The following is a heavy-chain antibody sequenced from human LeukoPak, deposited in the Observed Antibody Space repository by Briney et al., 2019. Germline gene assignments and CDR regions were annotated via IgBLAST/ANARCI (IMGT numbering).Heavy chain of an antibody. CDR3: ARAADYGGNPNAFDS. J-gene: IGHJ3*02. CDR2: INHSGST. CDR1: GGSFSGYY. Sequence: SETLSLTCAVYGGSFSGYYWSWIRQPPGKGLEWIGEINHSGSTNYNPSLKSRVTISVDTSKNQFSLKLSSVTAADAAVYYCARAADYGGNPNAFDSGGQGTMVTVSS. D-gene: IGHD4-23*01. V-gene: IGHV4-34*01.